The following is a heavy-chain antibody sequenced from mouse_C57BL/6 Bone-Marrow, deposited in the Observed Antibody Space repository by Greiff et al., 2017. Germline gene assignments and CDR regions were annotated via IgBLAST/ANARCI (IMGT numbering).Heavy chain of an antibody. Sequence: EVMLVESGGDLVKPGGSLKLSCAASGFTFSSYGMSWVRQTPDKRLEWVATISSGGSYTYYPDSVKGRFTISRDNAKNTLYLQMSSLKSEDTAMYYCARIYTWFAYWGQGTLVTVSA. D-gene: IGHD2-12*01. CDR2: ISSGGSYT. J-gene: IGHJ3*01. CDR1: GFTFSSYG. CDR3: ARIYTWFAY. V-gene: IGHV5-6*01.